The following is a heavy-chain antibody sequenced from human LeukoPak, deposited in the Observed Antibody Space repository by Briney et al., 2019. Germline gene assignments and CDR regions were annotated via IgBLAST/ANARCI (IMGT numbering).Heavy chain of an antibody. D-gene: IGHD3-9*01. V-gene: IGHV6-1*01. CDR1: GDSVSSNSAA. CDR2: TYYRSKWYN. Sequence: SQTLSLTCALSGDSVSSNSAAWNWIRQSPSRGLEWLGRTYYRSKWYNDYAVSVKSRITINPDTSKNQFSLQLNSVTPEDTAVYYCARDGYQYFDYVYAFDIWGQGTMVTVSS. CDR3: ARDGYQYFDYVYAFDI. J-gene: IGHJ3*02.